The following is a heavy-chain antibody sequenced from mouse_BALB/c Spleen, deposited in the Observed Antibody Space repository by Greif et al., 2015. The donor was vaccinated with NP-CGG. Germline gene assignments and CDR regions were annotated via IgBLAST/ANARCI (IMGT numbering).Heavy chain of an antibody. CDR1: GYTFTDYA. J-gene: IGHJ3*01. CDR3: ARGDYGNR. Sequence: QVQLKESGAELVRPGVSVKISCKGSGYTFTDYAMHWVKQSHAKSLEWIGVISTYYGDASYNQKFKGKATMTVDKSSSTAYMELARLTSEDSAIYYCARGDYGNRWGQGTLVTVSA. V-gene: IGHV1S137*01. CDR2: ISTYYGDA. D-gene: IGHD2-1*01.